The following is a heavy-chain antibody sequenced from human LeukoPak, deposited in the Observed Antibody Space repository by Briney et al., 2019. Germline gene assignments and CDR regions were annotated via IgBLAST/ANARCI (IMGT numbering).Heavy chain of an antibody. J-gene: IGHJ4*02. CDR3: ARVRVGGYYFDY. CDR2: ISSSGSII. Sequence: GGSLRVSCAASGFTFSTYEMTWVRQTPGKGLHWVSYISSSGSIIFYADSVKGRFTISRDNAKNSLYLQMNSLRGEDTAVYYCARVRVGGYYFDYWGQGTLVTVSS. D-gene: IGHD3-10*01. V-gene: IGHV3-48*03. CDR1: GFTFSTYE.